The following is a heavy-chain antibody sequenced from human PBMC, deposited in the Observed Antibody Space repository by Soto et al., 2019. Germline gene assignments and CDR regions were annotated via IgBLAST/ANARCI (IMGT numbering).Heavy chain of an antibody. V-gene: IGHV4-38-2*02. J-gene: IGHJ3*02. Sequence: PSETLSLTCVVSGSSTSSNYYWGWLRQPPGKGLEWIGSIYHSGSTYYNPSLKSRVTISVDTSKNQFSLRLTPVTAADTAVYYCARDLYASIYDAFKIWGQGTMVTVSS. CDR1: GSSTSSNYY. CDR2: IYHSGST. D-gene: IGHD4-17*01. CDR3: ARDLYASIYDAFKI.